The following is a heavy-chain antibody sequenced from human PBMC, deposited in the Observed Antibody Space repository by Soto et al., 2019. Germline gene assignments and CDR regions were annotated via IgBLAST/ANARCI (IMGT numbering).Heavy chain of an antibody. CDR2: INHSGST. Sequence: SETLSLTCAVYGVSFSPYFWIWIRQPPGKGLEWIGEINHSGSTNYNPSLTRRATLSVDTSKNQVSLKLTSVTAADTAVYYCARLASGWQYYYFDFWGRGTPVTSPQ. CDR1: GVSFSPYF. V-gene: IGHV4-34*01. D-gene: IGHD6-19*01. CDR3: ARLASGWQYYYFDF. J-gene: IGHJ2*01.